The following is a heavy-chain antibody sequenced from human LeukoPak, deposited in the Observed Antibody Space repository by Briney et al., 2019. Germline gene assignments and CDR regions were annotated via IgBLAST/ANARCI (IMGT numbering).Heavy chain of an antibody. CDR2: ISAYNGNT. CDR1: GYTFTSYG. Sequence: ASVKVSCKASGYTFTSYGISWVRQAPGQGLEWMGWISAYNGNTNYAQKLQGRVTMTTDTSTSTAYMELSRLRSDDTAVYYCARDHIVVVPAATNYYYYYGMDVWGQGTTVTVSS. V-gene: IGHV1-18*01. J-gene: IGHJ6*02. D-gene: IGHD2-2*01. CDR3: ARDHIVVVPAATNYYYYYGMDV.